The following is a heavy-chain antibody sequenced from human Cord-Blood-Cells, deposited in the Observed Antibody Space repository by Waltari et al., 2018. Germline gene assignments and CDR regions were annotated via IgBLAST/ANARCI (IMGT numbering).Heavy chain of an antibody. D-gene: IGHD3-3*01. CDR1: GYTFTGYY. J-gene: IGHJ6*03. CDR2: INPNSGGT. Sequence: QVQLVQSGAEVKKPGASVKVSCKASGYTFTGYYMHWVRQAPGQGLAWMGWINPNSGGTNYAQKFQGRVTMTRDTSISTAYMELSRLRSDDTAVYYCARVAWSGYYRSDVYYYYMDVWGKGTTVTVSS. CDR3: ARVAWSGYYRSDVYYYYMDV. V-gene: IGHV1-2*02.